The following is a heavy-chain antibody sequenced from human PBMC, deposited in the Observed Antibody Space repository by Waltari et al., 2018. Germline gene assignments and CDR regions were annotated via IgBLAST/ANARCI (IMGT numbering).Heavy chain of an antibody. V-gene: IGHV3-21*03. CDR1: GFTFISYT. CDR2: ISGSSSYI. J-gene: IGHJ3*02. Sequence: EVQLVESGGGLVKPGGSLRLSCAASGFTFISYTLNWVRQAPGKGLEWVSSISGSSSYIYYADSVKGRFTISRDNAKNSLYLQMNSLRAEDTAVYYCARVFVAAAGSHHDAFDIWGQGTMVTVSS. D-gene: IGHD6-13*01. CDR3: ARVFVAAAGSHHDAFDI.